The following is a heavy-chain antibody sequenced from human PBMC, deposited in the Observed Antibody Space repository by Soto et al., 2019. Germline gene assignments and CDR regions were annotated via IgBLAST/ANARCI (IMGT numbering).Heavy chain of an antibody. J-gene: IGHJ5*02. CDR3: AISYYDFWSGFDP. V-gene: IGHV3-72*01. CDR2: TRNKANSKPK. CDR1: GFTFSDHY. Sequence: GGSLRLSCAASGFTFSDHYMDWVRQAPGKGLEWVGRTRNKANSKPKEYAASVKGRFTSSRDDSKNSLYLQMNSLKTEDTAVYYWAISYYDFWSGFDPWGQGTLVTVSS. D-gene: IGHD3-3*01.